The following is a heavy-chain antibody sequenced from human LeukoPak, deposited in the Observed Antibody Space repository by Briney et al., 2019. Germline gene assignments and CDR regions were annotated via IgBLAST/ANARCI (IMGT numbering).Heavy chain of an antibody. CDR1: GYTFTSYG. Sequence: ASVTVSCKASGYTFTSYGISWVRQAPGQGLEWMGWISAYNGNTNYAQKLQGRVTMTTDTSTSTAYMELRSLRSDDTAVYYCARDPPGYYYDSSGYLDYWGQGTLVTVSS. J-gene: IGHJ4*02. D-gene: IGHD3-22*01. CDR3: ARDPPGYYYDSSGYLDY. V-gene: IGHV1-18*01. CDR2: ISAYNGNT.